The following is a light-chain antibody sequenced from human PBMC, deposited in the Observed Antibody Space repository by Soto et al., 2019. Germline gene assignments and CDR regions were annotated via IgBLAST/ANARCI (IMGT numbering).Light chain of an antibody. Sequence: QSALTQPRSVSGSPGQSVTISCTGTSSDVGGYSYVSWYQHHPGKAPKLMIYDVNQRPSGVPDRFSGSKSGDTASLTISGLQAEDEADYYCRSYAGSDRRYVFGTETKVTVL. V-gene: IGLV2-11*01. CDR1: SSDVGGYSY. CDR3: RSYAGSDRRYV. CDR2: DVN. J-gene: IGLJ1*01.